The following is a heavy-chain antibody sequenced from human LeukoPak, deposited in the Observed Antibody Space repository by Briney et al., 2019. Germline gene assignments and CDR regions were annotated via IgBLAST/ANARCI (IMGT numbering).Heavy chain of an antibody. J-gene: IGHJ4*02. CDR1: GYTFTSYG. D-gene: IGHD3-22*01. CDR2: ISAYNGNT. Sequence: VASVKVSCKASGYTFTSYGISWVRQAPEQGLEWMGWISAYNGNTNYAQKLQGRVTMTTDTSTSTAYMELRSLRSDDTAVYYCARDENYYDSSGYNTGGYWGQGTLVTVSS. V-gene: IGHV1-18*01. CDR3: ARDENYYDSSGYNTGGY.